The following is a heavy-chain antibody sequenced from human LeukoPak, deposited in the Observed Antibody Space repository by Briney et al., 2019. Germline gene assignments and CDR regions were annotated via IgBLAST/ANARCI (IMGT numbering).Heavy chain of an antibody. Sequence: GGSLRLSCAASGFTFSSYSMNWVRQAPGKGLEWVSSISSSSSYIYYADSVKGRFTISRDNAKNSLYLQMNSLRADDTAVYYCARAVVRGVITIGYWGQGTLVTVSS. J-gene: IGHJ4*02. V-gene: IGHV3-21*01. CDR3: ARAVVRGVITIGY. CDR1: GFTFSSYS. D-gene: IGHD3-10*01. CDR2: ISSSSSYI.